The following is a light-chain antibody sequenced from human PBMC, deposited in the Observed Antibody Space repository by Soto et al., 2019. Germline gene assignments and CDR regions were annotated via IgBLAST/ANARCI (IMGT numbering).Light chain of an antibody. CDR3: LQHNNYPPT. J-gene: IGKJ1*01. CDR1: QDIRND. CDR2: AAS. Sequence: DIQMTQSPSSLSASVGDRVTITCRASQDIRNDLGWCQQKPGKAPTRLIYAASSLQSGITSSFSGSVYGTAFNLTISSLHPEDFATYYCLQHNNYPPTLSQGTRVEI. V-gene: IGKV1-17*01.